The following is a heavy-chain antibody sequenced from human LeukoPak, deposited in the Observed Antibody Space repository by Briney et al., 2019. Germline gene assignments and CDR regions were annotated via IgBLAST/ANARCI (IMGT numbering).Heavy chain of an antibody. Sequence: SETLSLTCTVSGGSISSYYWSWIRQPPGKGLEWIGYIYYSGSTNYNPSLKSRVTISVDTSKNQFSLKLSSVTAAGTAVYYCARRGYSYGRRDYYYGMDVWGQGTTVTVSS. J-gene: IGHJ6*02. D-gene: IGHD5-18*01. CDR2: IYYSGST. CDR3: ARRGYSYGRRDYYYGMDV. V-gene: IGHV4-59*01. CDR1: GGSISSYY.